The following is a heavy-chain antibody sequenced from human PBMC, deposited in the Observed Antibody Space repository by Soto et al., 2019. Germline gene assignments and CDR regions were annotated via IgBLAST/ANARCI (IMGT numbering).Heavy chain of an antibody. J-gene: IGHJ4*02. Sequence: MNWVRQAPGKGLEWVSSISSSSSYIYYADSVKGRFTISRDNAKNSLYLQMNSLRAEDTAVYYCARDLYSSSARYFDYWGQGTLVTVSS. V-gene: IGHV3-21*01. CDR3: ARDLYSSSARYFDY. D-gene: IGHD6-6*01. CDR2: ISSSSSYI.